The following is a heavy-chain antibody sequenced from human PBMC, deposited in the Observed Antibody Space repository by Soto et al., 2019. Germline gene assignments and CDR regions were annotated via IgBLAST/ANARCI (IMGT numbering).Heavy chain of an antibody. CDR2: INPMSRTA. D-gene: IGHD2-21*01. Sequence: VQLVQSGFEVKKPGSSVKVSCKASGDTSTTYVVSWVRQAPGNGLEWMGGINPMSRTAKYAEKYSGRVTITADEATKTVYLDLTTLRFEDTAVYFCVRGTYCGASCYFAREYWGQGTLVAVSS. CDR1: GDTSTTYV. CDR3: VRGTYCGASCYFAREY. V-gene: IGHV1-69*01. J-gene: IGHJ4*02.